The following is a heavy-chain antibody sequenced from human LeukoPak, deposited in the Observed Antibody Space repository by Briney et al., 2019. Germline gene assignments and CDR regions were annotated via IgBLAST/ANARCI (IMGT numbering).Heavy chain of an antibody. Sequence: PSETLSLTCTVSGGSISSGGYYWSWIRQPPGKGLEWIGYIYHSGSTYYNPSLKSRVTISVDRSKNQFSLKLSSVTAADTAVYYCARASDNGSIAARPGAFDIWGQGTMVTVSS. CDR3: ARASDNGSIAARPGAFDI. CDR2: IYHSGST. J-gene: IGHJ3*02. D-gene: IGHD6-6*01. V-gene: IGHV4-30-2*01. CDR1: GGSISSGGYY.